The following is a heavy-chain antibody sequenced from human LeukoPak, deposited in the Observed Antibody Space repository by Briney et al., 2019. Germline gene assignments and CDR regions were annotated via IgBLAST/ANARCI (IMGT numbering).Heavy chain of an antibody. CDR1: GLPLRIYA. CDR3: AKQKVGAGGFFFDY. Sequence: GGSVRLSRAPSGLPLRIYALRWVRPAPGKGLAWVSGVSGSAGSTPYADSVKGRFTISRDNSKNTLYLQMDSLRAEDTAVYYCAKQKVGAGGFFFDYWGQGALVTVSS. D-gene: IGHD1-26*01. J-gene: IGHJ4*02. CDR2: VSGSAGST. V-gene: IGHV3-23*01.